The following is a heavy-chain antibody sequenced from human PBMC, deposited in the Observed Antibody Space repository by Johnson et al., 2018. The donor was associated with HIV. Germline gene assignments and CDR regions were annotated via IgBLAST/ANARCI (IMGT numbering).Heavy chain of an antibody. D-gene: IGHD3-10*01. V-gene: IGHV3-30*02. Sequence: VQLVESGGGLVQPGGSLRLYCAASGFTVSSNYMSWVRQAPGKGLEWVAFIRYDGSNKYYADSVKGRFTISRDNSKNTLYLQMNSLRAEDTAVYYCAKPRSLWLEGAFDIWGQGTMVTVSS. CDR2: IRYDGSNK. J-gene: IGHJ3*02. CDR1: GFTVSSNY. CDR3: AKPRSLWLEGAFDI.